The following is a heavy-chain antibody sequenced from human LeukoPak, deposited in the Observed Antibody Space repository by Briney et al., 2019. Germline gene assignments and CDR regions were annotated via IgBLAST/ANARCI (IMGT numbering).Heavy chain of an antibody. V-gene: IGHV3-13*01. CDR2: IGTAGDT. Sequence: GGSLRLSCAASGFTFSDYDMRWVRQATGEGLEWVSAIGTAGDTYYTGSVKGRFTISRENAKNSLYLQMNSLRAGDTAVYYCARVAKERVGGVYYFDYWGQGTLVTVSS. CDR3: ARVAKERVGGVYYFDY. D-gene: IGHD1-1*01. CDR1: GFTFSDYD. J-gene: IGHJ4*02.